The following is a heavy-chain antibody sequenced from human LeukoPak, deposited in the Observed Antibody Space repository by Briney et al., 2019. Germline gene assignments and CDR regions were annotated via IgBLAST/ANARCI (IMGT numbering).Heavy chain of an antibody. J-gene: IGHJ3*02. CDR3: ARDRGYCSSASCYDVFDI. D-gene: IGHD2-2*01. CDR1: GYTFTNYW. CDR2: IYPGDSDT. Sequence: GESLQISCKGSGYTFTNYWIGWVRPLPGKGLEWMGIIYPGDSDTRYSPSFQGQVTISADKSISTAYLQWRSLKASDTAMYYCARDRGYCSSASCYDVFDIWGQGTMVTVSS. V-gene: IGHV5-51*01.